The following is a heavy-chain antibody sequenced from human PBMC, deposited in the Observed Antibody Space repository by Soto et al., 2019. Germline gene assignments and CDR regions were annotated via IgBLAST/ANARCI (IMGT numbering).Heavy chain of an antibody. CDR2: ISYDGSNK. D-gene: IGHD1-1*01. CDR3: AKDIIGFGTEEGAFDI. CDR1: GFTFSSYA. V-gene: IGHV3-30-3*01. J-gene: IGHJ3*02. Sequence: GGSLRLSCAASGFTFSSYAMHWVRQAPGKGLEWVAVISYDGSNKYYADSVKGRFTISRDNSKNTLYLQMNSLRAEDTAVYYCAKDIIGFGTEEGAFDIWGQGTMVTVSS.